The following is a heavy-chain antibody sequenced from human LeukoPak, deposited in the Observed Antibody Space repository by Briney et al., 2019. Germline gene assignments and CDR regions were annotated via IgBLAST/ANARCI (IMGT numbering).Heavy chain of an antibody. CDR1: GHTVTNAW. Sequence: PGGSLRLSCAASGHTVTNAWMHWVRQAPGKGLEWVGHSARKTDSGTTDYAAPVKGIFTISRDDSKNTLFLQMNSLKSEDTAVYYCTTGIRGDCGQGTLVTVSS. J-gene: IGHJ4*02. CDR3: TTGIRGD. V-gene: IGHV3-15*04. CDR2: SARKTDSGTT.